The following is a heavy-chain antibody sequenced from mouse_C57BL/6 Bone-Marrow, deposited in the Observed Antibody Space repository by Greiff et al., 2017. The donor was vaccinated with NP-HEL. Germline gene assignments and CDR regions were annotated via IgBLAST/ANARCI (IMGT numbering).Heavy chain of an antibody. Sequence: QVQLQQPGAELVKPGASVKLSCKASGYTFTSYWMQWVKQRPGQGLEWIGEIDPSDSSTNYNQKFKGKATLTVDTSSSTAYMQLSSLTSEDSAVYYCARLGVPQAWFAYWGQGTLVTVSA. CDR2: IDPSDSST. V-gene: IGHV1-50*01. D-gene: IGHD2-14*01. J-gene: IGHJ3*01. CDR3: ARLGVPQAWFAY. CDR1: GYTFTSYW.